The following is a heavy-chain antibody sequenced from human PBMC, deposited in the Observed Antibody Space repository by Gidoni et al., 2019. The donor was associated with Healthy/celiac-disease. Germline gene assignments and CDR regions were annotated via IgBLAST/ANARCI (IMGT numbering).Heavy chain of an antibody. Sequence: QVQLQESGPGLVKPSQTLSLTCTVSGGSISSGSYYWSWIRQPAGKGLEWIGRIYTSGSTNYNPSLKSRVTISVDTSKNQFSLKLSSVTAADTAVYYCARMGGDFNGAHFDYWGQGTLVTVSS. CDR3: ARMGGDFNGAHFDY. CDR2: IYTSGST. CDR1: GGSISSGSYY. D-gene: IGHD4-17*01. J-gene: IGHJ4*02. V-gene: IGHV4-61*02.